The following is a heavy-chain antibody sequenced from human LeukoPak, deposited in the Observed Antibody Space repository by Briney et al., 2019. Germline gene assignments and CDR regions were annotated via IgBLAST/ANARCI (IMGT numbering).Heavy chain of an antibody. CDR3: ARDRYYYDSSGYDHFDY. Sequence: PSETLSLTCTVSGGSISSHYWSWIRQPPGKGLEWIGYIYYSGSTKYNPSLKSRVTISVDTSKKQFSLKLSSVTAADTAVYYCARDRYYYDSSGYDHFDYWGQGTLVTVSS. CDR2: IYYSGST. V-gene: IGHV4-59*11. J-gene: IGHJ4*02. D-gene: IGHD3-22*01. CDR1: GGSISSHY.